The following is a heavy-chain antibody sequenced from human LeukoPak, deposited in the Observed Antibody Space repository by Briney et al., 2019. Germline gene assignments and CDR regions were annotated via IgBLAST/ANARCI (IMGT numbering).Heavy chain of an antibody. J-gene: IGHJ4*02. CDR1: GFTFSSYS. Sequence: PGGSLRLSCAASGFTFSSYSMNWVRQAPGKGLEWVSYISSSGSTIYYADSVKGRFTISRDNAKNSLYLQMNSLRAEDTAVYYCARRSGYPYYFDYWGQGTLVTVSS. D-gene: IGHD3-3*01. CDR3: ARRSGYPYYFDY. V-gene: IGHV3-48*04. CDR2: ISSSGSTI.